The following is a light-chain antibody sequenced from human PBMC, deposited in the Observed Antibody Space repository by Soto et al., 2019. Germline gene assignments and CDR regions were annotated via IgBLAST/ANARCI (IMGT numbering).Light chain of an antibody. CDR3: QQYYTTPHT. V-gene: IGKV4-1*01. CDR2: WAS. Sequence: DIVMTQSPDSLAVSLGERATINCKSSQSVLYSSNNKNYLAWHQQKPGQPPKVLIYWASTRESGVPDRFSGSGSGTDFPLTISSLQAEDVAVYYCQQYYTTPHTFGGGTKVEIK. CDR1: QSVLYSSNNKNY. J-gene: IGKJ4*01.